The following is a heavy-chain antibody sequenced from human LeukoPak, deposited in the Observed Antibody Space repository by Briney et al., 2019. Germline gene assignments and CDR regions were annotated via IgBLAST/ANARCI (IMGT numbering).Heavy chain of an antibody. J-gene: IGHJ3*02. V-gene: IGHV4-59*11. CDR2: ISYIGST. CDR1: DDSFSSHY. CDR3: ARDLVTVTKGFDI. D-gene: IGHD4-17*01. Sequence: SETLSLTCAVSDDSFSSHYWTWIRQPPGKGLEWIGYISYIGSTNYNPSLKSRVTTSIDTSKNQFSLKLTSVTAADTAVYYCARDLVTVTKGFDIWGQGTMVSVSS.